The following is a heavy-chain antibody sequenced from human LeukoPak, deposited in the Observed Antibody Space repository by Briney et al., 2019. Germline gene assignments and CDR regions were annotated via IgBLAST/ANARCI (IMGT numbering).Heavy chain of an antibody. Sequence: GGSLRLSCAASGFTFSSYSMNWVRQAPGKGLEWVPSISSSSSYIYYADSVKGRFTISRDNAKNSLYLQMNSLRAEDTAVYYCARALGGGSYYLFDYWGQGTLVTVSS. V-gene: IGHV3-21*01. CDR1: GFTFSSYS. CDR3: ARALGGGSYYLFDY. D-gene: IGHD1-26*01. CDR2: ISSSSSYI. J-gene: IGHJ4*02.